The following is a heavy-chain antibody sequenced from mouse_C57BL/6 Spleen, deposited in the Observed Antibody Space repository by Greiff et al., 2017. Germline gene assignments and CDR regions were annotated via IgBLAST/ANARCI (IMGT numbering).Heavy chain of an antibody. CDR3: ARHPITTVVAFYWYFDV. CDR1: GFTFSDYY. J-gene: IGHJ1*03. CDR2: ISNGGGSP. Sequence: EVMLVESGGGLVQPGGSLKLSCAASGFTFSDYYMYWVRPTPEKRLEWVAYISNGGGSPYYPDTVKGRFTISRDNAKNTLYRQMSRLKSEDTAVYYCARHPITTVVAFYWYFDVWGTGTTGTVSS. V-gene: IGHV5-12*01. D-gene: IGHD1-1*01.